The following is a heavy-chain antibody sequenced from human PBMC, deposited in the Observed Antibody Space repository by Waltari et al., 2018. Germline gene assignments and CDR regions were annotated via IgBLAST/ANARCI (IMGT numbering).Heavy chain of an antibody. D-gene: IGHD3-10*01. Sequence: EVQLVESGGGLVKPGGSLRLYCVASGLTFSSYSMNWVRSAPGTGWEWVSTITSGRTYYLDYADSVNGRFTISRDNAKNSLYLQMNSLRAEDTAVYYCARNYYGAVSYYSFPLDFDYWGQGTLVTVSS. CDR3: ARNYYGAVSYYSFPLDFDY. V-gene: IGHV3-21*01. CDR2: ITSGRTYYL. J-gene: IGHJ4*02. CDR1: GLTFSSYS.